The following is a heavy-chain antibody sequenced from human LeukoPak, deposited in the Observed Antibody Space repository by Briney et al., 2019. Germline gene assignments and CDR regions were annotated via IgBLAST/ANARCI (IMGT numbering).Heavy chain of an antibody. D-gene: IGHD1-26*01. V-gene: IGHV3-48*03. Sequence: PGGSLRLSCEASGFTFSSYEMNWVRQAPGKGLEWVSYISSSGSTIYYADSVKGRFTISRDNAKNSLYLQMNSLRAEDTAVYYCARDGQRGGARAYYCYYYGIDVWGQGTTVTVSS. CDR2: ISSSGSTI. CDR3: ARDGQRGGARAYYCYYYGIDV. J-gene: IGHJ6*02. CDR1: GFTFSSYE.